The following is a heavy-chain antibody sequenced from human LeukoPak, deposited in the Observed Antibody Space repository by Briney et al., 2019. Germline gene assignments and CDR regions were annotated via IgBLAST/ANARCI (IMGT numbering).Heavy chain of an antibody. CDR2: KWYDGSYE. J-gene: IGHJ3*02. V-gene: IGHV3-33*01. Sequence: VGSLRLSCSASGFTLSNYGMHWVRQAPAKGLEWVAVKWYDGSYEYYADSVEGRFTISRDNSKNRLYLQMNSLTAEDTAVYYCARSCGGDCFKGPFDIWGQGTMVTVSS. CDR1: GFTLSNYG. D-gene: IGHD2-21*02. CDR3: ARSCGGDCFKGPFDI.